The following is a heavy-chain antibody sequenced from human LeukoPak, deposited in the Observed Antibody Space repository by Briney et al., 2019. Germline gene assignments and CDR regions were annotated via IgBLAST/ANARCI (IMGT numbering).Heavy chain of an antibody. J-gene: IGHJ5*02. Sequence: ASVKVSCKSSVYTFANYYIHWVRQAPGQGLEWMGMIDPGGGSRSYAQKFQGRVTITADESTSTAYMELSSLRSEDTAVYYCARWSPGTTEAWFDPWGQGTLVTVSS. CDR2: IDPGGGSR. CDR3: ARWSPGTTEAWFDP. D-gene: IGHD1-7*01. CDR1: VYTFANYY. V-gene: IGHV1-46*01.